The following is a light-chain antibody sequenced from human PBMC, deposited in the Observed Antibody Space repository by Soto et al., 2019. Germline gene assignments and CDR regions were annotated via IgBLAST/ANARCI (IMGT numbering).Light chain of an antibody. CDR1: QGIRSE. CDR2: TAS. CDR3: IQDYNYPLT. V-gene: IGKV1-6*01. J-gene: IGKJ4*01. Sequence: IQMTQSPFTLSASVGDRVTITCRASQGIRSELGWYQQKPGKAPNLLIYTASTLQSGVPSRFSGSGSGTDFTLTISSLQPEDFATYYCIQDYNYPLTFGGGTKVDIK.